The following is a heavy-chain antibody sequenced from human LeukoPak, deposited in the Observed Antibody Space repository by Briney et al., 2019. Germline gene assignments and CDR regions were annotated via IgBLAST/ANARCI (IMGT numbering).Heavy chain of an antibody. CDR1: GFTFSNYW. CDR3: ARSRSGYYEDY. Sequence: GGSLRLSCAASGFTFSNYWMSWVRQAPGRGLEWVANIKEDGSEKYYVDSVKGRFTISRDNAKNSLSLQVNSLSAEDTAVYYCARSRSGYYEDYWGQGTLVTVSS. V-gene: IGHV3-7*01. D-gene: IGHD3-22*01. J-gene: IGHJ4*02. CDR2: IKEDGSEK.